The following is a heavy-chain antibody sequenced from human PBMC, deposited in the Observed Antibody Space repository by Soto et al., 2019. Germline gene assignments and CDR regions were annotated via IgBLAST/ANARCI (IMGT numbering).Heavy chain of an antibody. J-gene: IGHJ4*02. Sequence: PSETLSLTCTVSGGSTTGDYWSGIRQAPGKGLEWLGYIFHSLGAKYNPSLGSRGTISLDTSKNQLSLSLRSVTAADTAIYFCVRDLNGAGDYWGQGTLVTVSS. CDR1: GGSTTGDY. V-gene: IGHV4-59*01. CDR3: VRDLNGAGDY. CDR2: IFHSLGA. D-gene: IGHD3-10*01.